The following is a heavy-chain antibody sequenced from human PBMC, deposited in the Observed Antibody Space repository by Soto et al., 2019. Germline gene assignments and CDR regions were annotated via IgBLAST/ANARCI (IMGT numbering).Heavy chain of an antibody. D-gene: IGHD3-10*01. J-gene: IGHJ2*01. Sequence: PGGSLRLSCAASGFTFSSYSMNWVRQAPGKGLEWVSSISSSGSFIYYADSLKGRFTISRDNARNSLYLQMNSLRVDDTAVYYCARDRDWYFDLWGRGTLVTV. CDR3: ARDRDWYFDL. CDR2: ISSSGSFI. V-gene: IGHV3-21*01. CDR1: GFTFSSYS.